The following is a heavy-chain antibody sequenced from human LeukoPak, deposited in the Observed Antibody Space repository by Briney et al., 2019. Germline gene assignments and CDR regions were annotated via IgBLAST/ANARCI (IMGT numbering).Heavy chain of an antibody. CDR1: GGSISSYY. Sequence: SETLSLTCTVSGGSISSYYWSWIRQPPGKGLEWIGYIYYSGSTNYNPSLKSRVTISVDTSKNQFSLKLSSVTAADTAVYYCAKSPKVGSMVQPWYFDLWGRGTLVTVSS. CDR2: IYYSGST. J-gene: IGHJ2*01. D-gene: IGHD3-10*01. V-gene: IGHV4-59*01. CDR3: AKSPKVGSMVQPWYFDL.